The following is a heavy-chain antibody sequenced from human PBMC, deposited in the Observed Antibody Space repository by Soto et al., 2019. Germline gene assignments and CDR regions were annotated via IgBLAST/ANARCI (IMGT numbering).Heavy chain of an antibody. J-gene: IGHJ6*02. CDR2: ISAYNGNT. D-gene: IGHD3-10*01. CDR3: ARDLWFGELLPTDYYYYGMDV. V-gene: IGHV1-18*01. CDR1: GYTFTSYG. Sequence: ASVKVSCKASGYTFTSYGISWVRQAPGQGLEWMGWISAYNGNTNYAQKLQGRVTMTTDTSTSTAYMELRSLRSDDTAVYYCARDLWFGELLPTDYYYYGMDVWGQGTTVTGSS.